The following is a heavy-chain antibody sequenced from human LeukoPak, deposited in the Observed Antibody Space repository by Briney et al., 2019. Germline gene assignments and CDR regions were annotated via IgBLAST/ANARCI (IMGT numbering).Heavy chain of an antibody. CDR1: GFTFSNYW. CDR3: ASDRDYYDSTGYLFDY. CDR2: IKQDGSEK. V-gene: IGHV3-7*01. Sequence: GGSLRLSCAASGFTFSNYWMSWVRQAPGKGLEWVANIKQDGSEKYYVDSVKGRFTISRDNAKNSLYLQMNSLRAEDTAVYYCASDRDYYDSTGYLFDYWGQGTLVTVSS. J-gene: IGHJ4*02. D-gene: IGHD3-22*01.